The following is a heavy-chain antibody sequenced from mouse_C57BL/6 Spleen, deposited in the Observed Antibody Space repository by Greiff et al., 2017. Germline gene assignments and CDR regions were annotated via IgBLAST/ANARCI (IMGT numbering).Heavy chain of an antibody. Sequence: VQGVESGAELVKPGASVKISCKASGYAFSSYWMNWVKQRPGKGLEWIGQIYPGDGDTNYNGKFKGKATLTADKSSSTAYMQLSSLTSEDSAVYFCSTGTPYAMDYWGQGTSVTVSS. D-gene: IGHD4-1*01. CDR1: GYAFSSYW. V-gene: IGHV1-80*01. J-gene: IGHJ4*01. CDR3: STGTPYAMDY. CDR2: IYPGDGDT.